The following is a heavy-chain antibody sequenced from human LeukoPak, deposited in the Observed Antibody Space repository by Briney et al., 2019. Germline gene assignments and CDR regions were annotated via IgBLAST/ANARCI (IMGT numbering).Heavy chain of an antibody. V-gene: IGHV1-46*02. J-gene: IGHJ4*02. Sequence: ASVKVSCKASGSTFNSYYMHWVRQAPGQGLEWMGTINPSDGSTIYAQKFQGRVTVTRDSSTSTVYMELGSLRSEDTAVYYCARPLTSGSTSYFDYWGQGTLVTVYS. CDR3: ARPLTSGSTSYFDY. CDR2: INPSDGST. CDR1: GSTFNSYY. D-gene: IGHD5-12*01.